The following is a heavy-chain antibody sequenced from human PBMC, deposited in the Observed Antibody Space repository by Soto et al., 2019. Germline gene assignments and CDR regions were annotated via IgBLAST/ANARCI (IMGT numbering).Heavy chain of an antibody. CDR1: GGSISRYY. CDR3: AKEVCEILTGYSYFDY. D-gene: IGHD3-9*01. CDR2: IYYSGST. Sequence: QVQLQESGPGLVKPSETLSLTCTVSGGSISRYYWSWIRQPPGKGLEWIGYIYYSGSTNYNPSLKSRVTISVDTSKNQFSLKLSSVTAADTAVYYWAKEVCEILTGYSYFDYWGQGTLVTVSS. V-gene: IGHV4-59*01. J-gene: IGHJ4*02.